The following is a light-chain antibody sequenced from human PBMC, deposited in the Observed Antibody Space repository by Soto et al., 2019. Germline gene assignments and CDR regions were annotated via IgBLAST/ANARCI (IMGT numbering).Light chain of an antibody. V-gene: IGLV2-14*03. J-gene: IGLJ1*01. CDR3: CSYTATTTYV. CDR2: DVN. Sequence: QSVLTQPASVSGSPGQSISISCTGTGKDDGGYTFVSWYQQHPDKVPKLVIFDVNRRPSGVSDRFSGSKSVNAASLTIFGLQAEDEADYYCCSYTATTTYVFGTGTKVTVL. CDR1: GKDDGGYTF.